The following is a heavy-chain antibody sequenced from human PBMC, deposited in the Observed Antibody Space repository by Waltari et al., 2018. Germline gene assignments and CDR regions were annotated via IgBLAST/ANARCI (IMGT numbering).Heavy chain of an antibody. Sequence: QVQLVQSGSELKRPGASVKISCKSSGSTFTNYAKHWLRQAPGQGLELMGWIITSTGNPTYAQDFTGRFIFSLDTSVDTAYLEINSLKVEDTAVYYCAREVVPPHTVVVNWFDPWGQGTLVTVSS. CDR3: AREVVPPHTVVVNWFDP. D-gene: IGHD2-2*01. CDR1: GSTFTNYA. CDR2: IITSTGNP. J-gene: IGHJ5*02. V-gene: IGHV7-4-1*02.